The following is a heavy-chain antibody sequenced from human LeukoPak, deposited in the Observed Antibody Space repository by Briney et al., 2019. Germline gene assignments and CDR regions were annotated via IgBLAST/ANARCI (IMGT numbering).Heavy chain of an antibody. CDR3: ARFNDFWSGYYMMSGMDV. CDR1: GYTFTSYA. J-gene: IGHJ6*02. D-gene: IGHD3-3*01. CDR2: INAGNGNT. Sequence: GASVKVSCKASGYTFTSYAMHWVRQAPGQRLEWMGWINAGNGNTKYSQKFQGRVTITRDTSASTAYMELSSLRSEDTAVYYCARFNDFWSGYYMMSGMDVWGQGTTVTVSS. V-gene: IGHV1-3*01.